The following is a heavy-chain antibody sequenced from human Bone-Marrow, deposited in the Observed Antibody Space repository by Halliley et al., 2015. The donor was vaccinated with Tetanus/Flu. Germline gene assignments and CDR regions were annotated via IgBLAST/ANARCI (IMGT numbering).Heavy chain of an antibody. D-gene: IGHD3-10*01. CDR1: GGSISSGGYY. CDR3: ARMYVHKGEAMDV. V-gene: IGHV4-30-4*01. J-gene: IGHJ6*02. Sequence: PSLTCAVSGGSISSGGYYWSWIRQPPGKGLEWIGYIYYSGSTYYNPSLKSRVTISVDTSKNQFSLKLSSVTAADTAVYYCARMYVHKGEAMDVWGQGTTVTVSS. CDR2: IYYSGST.